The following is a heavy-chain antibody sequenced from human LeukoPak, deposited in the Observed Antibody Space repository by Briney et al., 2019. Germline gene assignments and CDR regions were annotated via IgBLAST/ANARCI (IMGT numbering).Heavy chain of an antibody. CDR2: ISGSGGGT. V-gene: IGHV3-23*01. CDR3: AREGDWNYVFDY. Sequence: GGSLRLSCAASGFTFSSYAMSWVRQAPGKGLEWVSPISGSGGGTYYADSVKGRFTISRDNSKSTLYLQMDSLRAEDTAVYYCAREGDWNYVFDYWGQGTQVTVSS. D-gene: IGHD1-7*01. CDR1: GFTFSSYA. J-gene: IGHJ4*02.